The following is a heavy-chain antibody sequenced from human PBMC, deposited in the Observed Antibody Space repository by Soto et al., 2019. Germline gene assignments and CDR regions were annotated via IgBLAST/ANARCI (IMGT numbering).Heavy chain of an antibody. V-gene: IGHV3-15*01. Sequence: EVQLVESGGGLVKPGGSLRLSCAASGFTFSNAWMSWVRQAPGKGLEWVGRIKSKTEGGTTDYAAPVKGRFTISRDDSKTTLYLQMNSLKTEDTAVYYCTTEGIAVAGSDYWGQGTLVTVSS. CDR3: TTEGIAVAGSDY. CDR2: IKSKTEGGTT. D-gene: IGHD6-19*01. J-gene: IGHJ4*02. CDR1: GFTFSNAW.